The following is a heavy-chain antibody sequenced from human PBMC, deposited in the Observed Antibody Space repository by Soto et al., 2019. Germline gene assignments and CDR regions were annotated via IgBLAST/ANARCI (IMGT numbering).Heavy chain of an antibody. CDR3: GRNRGGGGY. J-gene: IGHJ4*02. V-gene: IGHV3-53*01. D-gene: IGHD3-10*01. Sequence: EVQLVESGGGLIQPGGSLRLSCAVSGFTVSNNYMSWVRQAPGKGLEGVSVIYSGGYTAYGDSVKGRFTISRDNSKNTLYFKIKSLGAADRALYYCGRNRGGGGYWGQGTLVTVSS. CDR1: GFTVSNNY. CDR2: IYSGGYT.